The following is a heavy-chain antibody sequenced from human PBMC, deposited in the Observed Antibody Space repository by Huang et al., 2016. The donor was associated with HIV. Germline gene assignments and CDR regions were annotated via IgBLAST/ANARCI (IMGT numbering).Heavy chain of an antibody. D-gene: IGHD3-22*01. CDR1: GYTFSTYS. Sequence: DVQLVESGVGLAQPGGSLRLSCVASGYTFSTYSMNWVRQAPGKGLEWVSYISKTSGATSYAESGKGRFTVSRDNVKNSLYLQMNRLRVEDTAMYYCVRDSSSGLQLRYWGQGALVIVS. CDR2: ISKTSGAT. J-gene: IGHJ4*02. V-gene: IGHV3-48*01. CDR3: VRDSSSGLQLRY.